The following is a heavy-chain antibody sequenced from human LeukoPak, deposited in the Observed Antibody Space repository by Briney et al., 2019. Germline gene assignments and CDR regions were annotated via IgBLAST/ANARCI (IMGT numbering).Heavy chain of an antibody. J-gene: IGHJ5*02. Sequence: GGSLRLSCAASGFTFSSYAMSWVRQAPGKGLEWVSAISGSGGSTYYADSVKGRFTISRDNSKNTLYLQMNSLRAEDTAVYYCAGNLPLGYCNGGSCPWGQGTLVTVSS. V-gene: IGHV3-23*01. CDR3: AGNLPLGYCNGGSCP. CDR1: GFTFSSYA. D-gene: IGHD2-15*01. CDR2: ISGSGGST.